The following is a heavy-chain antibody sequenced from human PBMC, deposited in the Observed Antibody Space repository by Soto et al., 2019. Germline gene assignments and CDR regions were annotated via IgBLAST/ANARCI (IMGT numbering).Heavy chain of an antibody. J-gene: IGHJ5*01. V-gene: IGHV6-1*01. CDR2: TYYRSKWST. D-gene: IGHD1-26*01. CDR3: TRDLSGSYDS. CDR1: GDSVSSKSAA. Sequence: SQTLSLTCVISGDSVSSKSAAWNWIRQSPSRGLEWLGRTYYRSKWSTDYAVSVKSRITINPDTSKNQFSLQLNSVTPEDTAVYYCTRDLSGSYDSWGQGTLVTVSS.